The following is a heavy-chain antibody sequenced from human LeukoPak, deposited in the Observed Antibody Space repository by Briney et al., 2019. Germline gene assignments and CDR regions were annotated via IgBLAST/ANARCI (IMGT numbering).Heavy chain of an antibody. D-gene: IGHD4-17*01. CDR1: GFTFSSCA. CDR3: AIGTGDYILNYFDY. Sequence: GGSLRLSCAASGFTFSSCAMGWVRQAPGKGLEWVSGISGSSGSTYYADSVKGRFTISRDNSKNTLYLQMNSLRAEDTAVYYCAIGTGDYILNYFDYWGQGTLVTVSS. CDR2: ISGSSGST. J-gene: IGHJ4*02. V-gene: IGHV3-23*01.